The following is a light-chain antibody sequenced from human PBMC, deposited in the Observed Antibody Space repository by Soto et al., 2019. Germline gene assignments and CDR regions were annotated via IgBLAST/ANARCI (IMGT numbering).Light chain of an antibody. CDR2: WAS. V-gene: IGKV4-1*01. J-gene: IGKJ1*01. CDR3: QQYCSTPQT. CDR1: QSVLYSSNNKNC. Sequence: DIVMTQSPDSLAASLGERATINCKSSQSVLYSSNNKNCLAWYQQKPGQSPKLLIYWASTRESGVPDRFSGSGSGTDFTLTISSLQAEDVAVYYCQQYCSTPQTFGQGTKVEIK.